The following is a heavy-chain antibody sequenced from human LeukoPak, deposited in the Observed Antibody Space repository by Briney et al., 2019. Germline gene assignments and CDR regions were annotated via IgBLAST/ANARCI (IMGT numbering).Heavy chain of an antibody. D-gene: IGHD1-14*01. CDR2: ISDDGTFT. V-gene: IGHV3-30-3*01. CDR1: GFTFSRYA. J-gene: IGHJ4*02. Sequence: GGSLRLSCAASGFTFSRYAMHWVRQAPGKGLEWVAVISDDGTFTLYGDSVRGRFTISRDSSKNTLYLQMNSLRPEDTAVYYCARDPYRDAPDYFDYWGQGTLVTVSS. CDR3: ARDPYRDAPDYFDY.